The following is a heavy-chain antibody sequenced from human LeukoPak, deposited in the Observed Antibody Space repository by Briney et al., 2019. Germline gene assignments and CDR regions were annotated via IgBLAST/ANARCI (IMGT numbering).Heavy chain of an antibody. D-gene: IGHD1-26*01. Sequence: SVKVSCTASGDTFSSYAISWVREAPGQGLEWMGGIIPIFGTANYAQKFQGRVTITADESTSTAYMELSSLRSEDTAVYYCARDRALVGATGYYYYYMDVWGKGTTVTISS. CDR1: GDTFSSYA. CDR2: IIPIFGTA. J-gene: IGHJ6*03. CDR3: ARDRALVGATGYYYYYMDV. V-gene: IGHV1-69*01.